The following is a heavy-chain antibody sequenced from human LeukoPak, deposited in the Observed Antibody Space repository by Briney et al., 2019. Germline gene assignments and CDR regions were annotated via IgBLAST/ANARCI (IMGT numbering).Heavy chain of an antibody. D-gene: IGHD5-12*01. CDR3: ARRRGYSGYTIGY. CDR1: GGSFSGYY. Sequence: SETLSLTCAVYGGSFSGYYWSWIRQPPGKGLEWIGEINHSGSTNYNPSLKSRVTISVDTSKNQFSLKLSSVTAADTAVYYCARRRGYSGYTIGYWGQGTLVTVS. J-gene: IGHJ4*02. V-gene: IGHV4-34*01. CDR2: INHSGST.